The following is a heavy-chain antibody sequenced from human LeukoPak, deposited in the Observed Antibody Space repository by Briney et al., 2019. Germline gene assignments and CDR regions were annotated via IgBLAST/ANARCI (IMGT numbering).Heavy chain of an antibody. CDR3: ARDPAKTKPYHYYGMDV. V-gene: IGHV1-2*02. CDR1: GYTFTGYY. D-gene: IGHD1-14*01. Sequence: ASVKVSCKASGYTFTGYYMHWVRQAPGQGLEWMGWINPNSGGTNYAQKFQGRVTMTRDTSISTAYMELSRLRSDDTAVYYCARDPAKTKPYHYYGMDVWGQGTTVTVSS. J-gene: IGHJ6*02. CDR2: INPNSGGT.